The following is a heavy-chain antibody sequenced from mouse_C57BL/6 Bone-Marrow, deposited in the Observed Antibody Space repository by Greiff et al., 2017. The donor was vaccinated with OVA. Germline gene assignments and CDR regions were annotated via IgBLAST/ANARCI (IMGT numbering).Heavy chain of an antibody. Sequence: VKLQQPGAELVRPGTSVKLSCKASGYTFTSYWMHWVKQRPGQGLEWIGVIDPSDSYTNYNQKFKGKATLTVDTSSSTAYMQLSSLTSEDSAVYYCARSDGNYGSFDYWGQGTTLTVSS. V-gene: IGHV1-59*01. D-gene: IGHD2-1*01. CDR3: ARSDGNYGSFDY. J-gene: IGHJ2*01. CDR2: IDPSDSYT. CDR1: GYTFTSYW.